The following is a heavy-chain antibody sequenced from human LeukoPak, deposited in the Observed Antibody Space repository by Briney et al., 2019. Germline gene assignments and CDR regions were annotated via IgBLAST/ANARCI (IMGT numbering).Heavy chain of an antibody. Sequence: GGSLRLPCAASGFTFSSHTMNWVRQAPGKGLEWVSYISSSSSTIYYADSVKGRFTISKDDAKNSLFLQMNSLRDEDTAVYYCARDCSGGSCYLDYWGQGTLVTVSS. CDR2: ISSSSSTI. CDR1: GFTFSSHT. V-gene: IGHV3-48*02. D-gene: IGHD2-15*01. CDR3: ARDCSGGSCYLDY. J-gene: IGHJ4*02.